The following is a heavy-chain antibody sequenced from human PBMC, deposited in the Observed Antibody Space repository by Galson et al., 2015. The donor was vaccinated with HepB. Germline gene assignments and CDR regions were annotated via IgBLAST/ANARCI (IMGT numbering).Heavy chain of an antibody. CDR2: ISYDGSNK. D-gene: IGHD6-19*01. J-gene: IGHJ4*02. CDR1: GFTFSSYA. CDR3: AREYSSGWDRLDY. V-gene: IGHV3-30-3*01. Sequence: LRLSCAASGFTFSSYAMHWVRQAPGKGLEWVAVISYDGSNKYYADSVKGRFTISRDNSKNTLYLQMNSLRAEDTAVYSCAREYSSGWDRLDYWGQGTLVTVSS.